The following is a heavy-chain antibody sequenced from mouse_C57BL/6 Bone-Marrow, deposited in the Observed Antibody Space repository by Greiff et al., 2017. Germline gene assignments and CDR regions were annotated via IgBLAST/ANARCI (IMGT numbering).Heavy chain of an antibody. D-gene: IGHD2-3*01. CDR3: ASSEASDGYYAWFAY. V-gene: IGHV1-72*01. CDR2: IDPNSGGT. J-gene: IGHJ3*01. CDR1: GYTFTSYW. Sequence: QVQLKQPGAELVKPGASVKLSCKASGYTFTSYWMHWVKQRPGRGLEWIGRIDPNSGGTKYNEKFKSKATLTVDKPSSTAYMQLSSLTSEDSAVYYCASSEASDGYYAWFAYWGQGTLVTVSA.